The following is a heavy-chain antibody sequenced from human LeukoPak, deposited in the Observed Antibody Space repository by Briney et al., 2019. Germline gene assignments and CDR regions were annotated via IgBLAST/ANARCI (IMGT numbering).Heavy chain of an antibody. CDR2: MVSDGSST. CDR3: VRDNYGVDY. Sequence: PGGSLRLSCAASGFTFSRYWMQWVRHAPGKGLVWVSHMVSDGSSTTYADSVKGRFTTSRDNAKNTPYLQMNSLRAEDTAVYYCVRDNYGVDYWGQGTLVTVSS. J-gene: IGHJ4*02. D-gene: IGHD3-10*01. CDR1: GFTFSRYW. V-gene: IGHV3-74*03.